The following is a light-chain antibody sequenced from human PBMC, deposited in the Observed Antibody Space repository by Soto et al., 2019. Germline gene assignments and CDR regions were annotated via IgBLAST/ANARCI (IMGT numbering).Light chain of an antibody. Sequence: EIVLTQSPAALSVSPGERATLSCRASQSVSSNLAWYQQKPGQAPRLLIYGASTRATGIPARFSGSGSGTEFTLTISSLQSADFAVYYCQYYDNWRLSFGGGTKVDIK. CDR2: GAS. CDR1: QSVSSN. J-gene: IGKJ4*01. CDR3: QYYDNWRLS. V-gene: IGKV3-15*01.